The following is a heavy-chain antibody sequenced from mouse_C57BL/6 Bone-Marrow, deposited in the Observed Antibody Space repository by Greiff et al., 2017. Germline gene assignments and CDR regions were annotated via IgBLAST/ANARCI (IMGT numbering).Heavy chain of an antibody. CDR1: GYTFTSYW. Sequence: QVQLQQPGAELVMPGASVKLSCKASGYTFTSYWMHWVKQRPGQGLEWLGEIDPSDSYTNYNQKFKGKSTLTVDKSSSTAYMQLSSLTSEDAAVYYCARESNGDYFDNWGQGTTLTVSS. J-gene: IGHJ2*01. CDR2: IDPSDSYT. CDR3: ARESNGDYFDN. D-gene: IGHD4-1*01. V-gene: IGHV1-69*01.